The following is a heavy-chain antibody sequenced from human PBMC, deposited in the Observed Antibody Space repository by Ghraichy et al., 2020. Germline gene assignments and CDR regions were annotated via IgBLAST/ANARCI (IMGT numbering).Heavy chain of an antibody. CDR2: IYYSGST. J-gene: IGHJ3*02. Sequence: SQTLSLTCTVSGGSISSYYWSWIRQPPGKGLEWIGYIYYSGSTNYNPSLKSRVTISVDTSKNQFSLKLSSVTAADTAVYYCARPGGSYYGYAFDIWGQGTMVTVSS. CDR3: ARPGGSYYGYAFDI. V-gene: IGHV4-59*08. CDR1: GGSISSYY. D-gene: IGHD1-26*01.